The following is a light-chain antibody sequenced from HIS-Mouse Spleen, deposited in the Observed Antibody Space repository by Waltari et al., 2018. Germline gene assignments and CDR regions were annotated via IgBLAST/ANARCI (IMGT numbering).Light chain of an antibody. CDR2: DVS. CDR3: SSYTSSSFNVV. CDR1: SSDVGGYHY. J-gene: IGLJ2*01. Sequence: QSALTQPASVSGSPGQSITRSCTGTSSDVGGYHYVSCYQHHPVKAPTLMIYDVSNRPSGVSNRFSGSKSGNTASLTISGLQAEDEADYYCSSYTSSSFNVVFGGGTKLTVL. V-gene: IGLV2-14*03.